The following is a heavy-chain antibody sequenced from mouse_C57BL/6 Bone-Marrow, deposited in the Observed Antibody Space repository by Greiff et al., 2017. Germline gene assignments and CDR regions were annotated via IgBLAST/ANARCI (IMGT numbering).Heavy chain of an antibody. J-gene: IGHJ4*01. CDR2: IHPNSGRT. CDR3: AREMLRVAMDY. V-gene: IGHV1-64*01. CDR1: GYTFTSYW. Sequence: QVQLQQPGAELVKPGASVKLSCKASGYTFTSYWMHWVKQRPGQGLEWIGMIHPNSGRTNYNEKFKSKATLTVDKSSSTAYMQLSSLTSEDSAVXYYAREMLRVAMDYWGQGTSVTVSS.